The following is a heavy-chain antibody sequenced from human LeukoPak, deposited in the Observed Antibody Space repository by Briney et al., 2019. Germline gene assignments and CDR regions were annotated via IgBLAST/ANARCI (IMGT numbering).Heavy chain of an antibody. CDR2: ISGSGGST. D-gene: IGHD4-17*01. CDR3: TTNYGGFDY. V-gene: IGHV3-23*01. J-gene: IGHJ4*02. CDR1: GFTFSSYA. Sequence: GGSLRLSYAASGFTFSSYAMSWVRQAPGKGLEWVSAISGSGGSTYYADSVKGRFTISRDNSKNTLYLQMNSLKTEDTAVYYCTTNYGGFDYWGQGTLVTVSS.